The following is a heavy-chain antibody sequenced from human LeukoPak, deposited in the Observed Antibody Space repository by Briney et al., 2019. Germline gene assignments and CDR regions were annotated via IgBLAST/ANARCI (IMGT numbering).Heavy chain of an antibody. D-gene: IGHD6-13*01. Sequence: PGGSLRLSCAASGFTFSSYAMSWVRQAPGKGLEWVSAISGSGSSTYYADSVKGRFTISRDNSKNTLYLQMNSLRTDDTAVYYCTRDPLSSSQRGYFDYWGQGTLVTVSS. CDR3: TRDPLSSSQRGYFDY. V-gene: IGHV3-23*01. CDR2: ISGSGSST. CDR1: GFTFSSYA. J-gene: IGHJ4*02.